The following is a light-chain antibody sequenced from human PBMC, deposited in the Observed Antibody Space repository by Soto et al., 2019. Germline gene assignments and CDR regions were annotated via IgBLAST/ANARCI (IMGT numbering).Light chain of an antibody. J-gene: IGLJ1*01. Sequence: QSVLTQPPSASGTPGQRVTISCSGSSSNIGSNYVYWYQHLPGTAPKLLIYRNNQRPSGVPDRFSGSKSGTSASLAISGLRSEDEADYYCAAWYDSLNGYVFGTGTKLTVL. CDR1: SSNIGSNY. CDR2: RNN. V-gene: IGLV1-47*01. CDR3: AAWYDSLNGYV.